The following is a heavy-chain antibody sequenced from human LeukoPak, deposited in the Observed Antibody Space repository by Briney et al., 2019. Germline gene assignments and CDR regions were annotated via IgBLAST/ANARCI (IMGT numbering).Heavy chain of an antibody. D-gene: IGHD3-22*01. J-gene: IGHJ3*02. CDR3: AREDDSSGYDPAGAFDI. CDR1: GYTFTSYG. V-gene: IGHV1-18*01. Sequence: GASVKVSCKTSGYTFTSYGISWVRQAPGQGLEWMGWISAYNGNTNYAQKLQGRVTMTTDTSTSTAYMELRSLRSDDTAVYYCAREDDSSGYDPAGAFDIWGQGTMVTVSS. CDR2: ISAYNGNT.